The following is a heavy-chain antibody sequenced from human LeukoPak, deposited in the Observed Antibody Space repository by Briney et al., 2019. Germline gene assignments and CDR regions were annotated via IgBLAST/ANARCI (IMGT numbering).Heavy chain of an antibody. CDR2: ISAYNGNT. CDR3: ARMTGYYGLGMDV. D-gene: IGHD3-10*01. V-gene: IGHV1-18*04. J-gene: IGHJ6*04. Sequence: ASVKVSCKASGYTFTSYGNSWVRHPPGQGLEWMGWISAYNGNTNYEQKLQGRVTMTTDTSTSTAYMELRSLRSDDTAVYYCARMTGYYGLGMDVWGKGTTVTVSS. CDR1: GYTFTSYG.